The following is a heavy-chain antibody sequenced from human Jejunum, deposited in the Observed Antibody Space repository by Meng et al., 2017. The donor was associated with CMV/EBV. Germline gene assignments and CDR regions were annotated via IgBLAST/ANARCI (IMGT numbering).Heavy chain of an antibody. Sequence: TCAVYGWSFSGYYWSWIRQPPGKGLEWIGRIDQSGSTKYNPSLKSRVTISVDTSKNQFSLKLSSVTAADTAVYYCARGYYDTSPFYWGQGTLVTVSS. V-gene: IGHV4-34*01. CDR1: GWSFSGYY. CDR3: ARGYYDTSPFY. CDR2: IDQSGST. D-gene: IGHD3-22*01. J-gene: IGHJ4*02.